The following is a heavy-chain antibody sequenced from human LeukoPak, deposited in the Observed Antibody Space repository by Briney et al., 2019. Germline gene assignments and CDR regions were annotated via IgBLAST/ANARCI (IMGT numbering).Heavy chain of an antibody. CDR2: ISYDGSNK. CDR1: GFTFRSYG. J-gene: IGHJ4*02. CDR3: AKAQRSPHDSSGYLDY. V-gene: IGHV3-30*18. Sequence: GGSLRLSCAASGFTFRSYGMHWVRQAPGKGLEWVAVISYDGSNKYYADSVKGRFTISRDNSKNTLYLQMNSLRAEDTAVYYCAKAQRSPHDSSGYLDYWGQGTLVTVSS. D-gene: IGHD3-22*01.